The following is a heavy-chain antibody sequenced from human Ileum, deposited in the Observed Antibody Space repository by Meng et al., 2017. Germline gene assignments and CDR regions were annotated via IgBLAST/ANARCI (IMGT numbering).Heavy chain of an antibody. CDR2: IYPSDSDT. CDR3: ATRISSATLSVFDI. CDR1: GYSFSNYW. J-gene: IGHJ3*02. V-gene: IGHV5-51*01. Sequence: GESLKISCEASGYSFSNYWIRWVRQMPGKGLEWIWIIYPSDSDTNYSHSFQGQVTISADKSISTAYMQWSSLKAADTAMYYCATRISSATLSVFDIWGQGTSVTVSS. D-gene: IGHD6-13*01.